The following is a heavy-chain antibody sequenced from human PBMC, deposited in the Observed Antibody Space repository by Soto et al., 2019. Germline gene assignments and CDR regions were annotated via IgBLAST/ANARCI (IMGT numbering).Heavy chain of an antibody. Sequence: SETLSLTCAVYGGSFSGYYWSWIRQPPGKGLEWIGEINHIGSTNYNPSLKSRVTISVDTSKNQFSLKLSSVTAADTAVYYCARGFEGYCSGGSCDVDPWGQGTLVTVYS. J-gene: IGHJ5*02. CDR1: GGSFSGYY. CDR2: INHIGST. CDR3: ARGFEGYCSGGSCDVDP. D-gene: IGHD2-15*01. V-gene: IGHV4-34*01.